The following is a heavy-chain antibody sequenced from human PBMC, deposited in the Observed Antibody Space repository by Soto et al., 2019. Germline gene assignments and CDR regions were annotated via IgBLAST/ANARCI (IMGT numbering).Heavy chain of an antibody. D-gene: IGHD2-15*01. V-gene: IGHV2-5*02. CDR2: IYWDDDK. CDR3: AHSPDCSGGSCYAAISH. CDR1: GFSLSTSGVG. Sequence: QITLKESGPTLVKPTQTLTLTCTFSGFSLSTSGVGVGWFRQPPGKALEGLALIYWDDDKRYSPSLKSRLTITKDTSKNQVVLTMTNMDPVDTATYYCAHSPDCSGGSCYAAISHWGQGTLVTVSS. J-gene: IGHJ4*02.